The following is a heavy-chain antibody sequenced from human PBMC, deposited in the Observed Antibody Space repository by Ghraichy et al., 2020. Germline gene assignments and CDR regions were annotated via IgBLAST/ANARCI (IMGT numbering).Heavy chain of an antibody. Sequence: SQTLSLTCAVSGGSIRSYFWSWLRQPPGKGLEWIGYGFYSGSTKYNPSLKSRVTISVDTSKNHFSLSLNSVTAADTAVYYCASTPDNVIFNGYYNFDHWGQGTLATVSS. CDR3: ASTPDNVIFNGYYNFDH. CDR1: GGSIRSYF. CDR2: GFYSGST. V-gene: IGHV4-59*01. D-gene: IGHD3-9*01. J-gene: IGHJ4*02.